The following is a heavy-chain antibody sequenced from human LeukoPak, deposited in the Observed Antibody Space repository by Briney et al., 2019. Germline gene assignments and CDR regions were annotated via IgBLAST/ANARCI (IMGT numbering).Heavy chain of an antibody. J-gene: IGHJ4*02. CDR3: ARVADCSGGSCYSGVVYFDY. V-gene: IGHV3-7*01. D-gene: IGHD2-15*01. Sequence: GGSLRLSCAASGFTFSSYWMSWVRQAPGKGLEWVANIKQDGSEKYYVDSVKGRFTISRDNAKNSLYLRMNSLRAEDTAVYYCARVADCSGGSCYSGVVYFDYWGQGTLVTVPS. CDR2: IKQDGSEK. CDR1: GFTFSSYW.